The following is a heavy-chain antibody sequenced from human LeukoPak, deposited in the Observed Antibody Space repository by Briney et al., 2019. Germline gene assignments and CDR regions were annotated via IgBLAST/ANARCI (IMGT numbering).Heavy chain of an antibody. Sequence: PSETLSLTCTVSGGSISSYYWSWLRQPPGKGLEWIGYIYHSGSTYYNPSLKSRVTISVDRSKNQFSLKLSSVTAADTAVYYCARAGRYYDSSGYNNAFDIWGQGTMVTVSS. D-gene: IGHD3-22*01. V-gene: IGHV4-59*12. CDR3: ARAGRYYDSSGYNNAFDI. J-gene: IGHJ3*02. CDR2: IYHSGST. CDR1: GGSISSYY.